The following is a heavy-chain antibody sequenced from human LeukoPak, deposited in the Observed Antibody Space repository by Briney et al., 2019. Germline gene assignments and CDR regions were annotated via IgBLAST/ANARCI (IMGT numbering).Heavy chain of an antibody. V-gene: IGHV4-59*08. D-gene: IGHD6-19*01. CDR1: GGSIRSYY. J-gene: IGHJ4*02. CDR3: ARQGVAGSAGYYFDY. CDR2: IYYSGST. Sequence: PSETLSLTCTVSGGSIRSYYWNWIRQPPGKGLEWIGYIYYSGSTYYNPSLKSRVTISVDTSKNQFSLKLSSVTAADTAVYYCARQGVAGSAGYYFDYWGQGTLVTVSS.